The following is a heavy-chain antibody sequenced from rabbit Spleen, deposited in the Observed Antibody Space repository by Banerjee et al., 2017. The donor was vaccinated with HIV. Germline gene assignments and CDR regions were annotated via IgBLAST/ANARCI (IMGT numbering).Heavy chain of an antibody. CDR3: ARDSAAMAMVITGFYLTL. CDR2: GYPDGIGST. D-gene: IGHD2-1*01. V-gene: IGHV1S40*01. Sequence: QSLEESGGDMVKPGASLTLTCTASGFSFSTTYYICWVRQAPGKGLEWIGCGYPDGIGSTAYASWAKGRFTISKSSSSTVTLQMTSLTAADTATYFCARDSAAMAMVITGFYLTLWGPGTLVTVS. J-gene: IGHJ4*01. CDR1: GFSFSTTYY.